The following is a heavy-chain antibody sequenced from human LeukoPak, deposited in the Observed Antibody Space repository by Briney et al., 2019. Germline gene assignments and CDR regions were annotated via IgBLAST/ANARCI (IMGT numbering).Heavy chain of an antibody. D-gene: IGHD2-2*01. Sequence: SETLSLTCTVSGGSISSYYWSWLRQPPGKGLEWIGYIYYSGSTNYNPSLKSRVTISVDTSKNQFSLKLSSVTAADTAVYYCATGTCSSTSCYRYYMDVWGKGTTVTVSS. V-gene: IGHV4-59*01. CDR3: ATGTCSSTSCYRYYMDV. CDR2: IYYSGST. J-gene: IGHJ6*03. CDR1: GGSISSYY.